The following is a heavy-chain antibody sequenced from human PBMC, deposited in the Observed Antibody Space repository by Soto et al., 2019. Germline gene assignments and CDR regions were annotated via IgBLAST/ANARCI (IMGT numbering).Heavy chain of an antibody. J-gene: IGHJ5*02. CDR2: INSEGDVR. V-gene: IGHV3-74*01. D-gene: IGHD6-19*01. Sequence: VVLVESGGGLVQPGGSLRLSCAASGFTFSAFSMHWVRQVPGKGLAWVSRINSEGDVRDYAGSVRGRFTISRDNAKNTLYLRMDSLRVEDSAMYHCTRDGWAVAETWGQGTLVTVSS. CDR1: GFTFSAFS. CDR3: TRDGWAVAET.